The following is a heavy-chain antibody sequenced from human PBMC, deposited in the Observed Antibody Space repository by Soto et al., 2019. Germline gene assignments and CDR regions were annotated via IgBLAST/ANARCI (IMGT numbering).Heavy chain of an antibody. CDR3: ARDQGTTVGDSHDYYYMDV. CDR2: INPNSGGT. D-gene: IGHD4-17*01. Sequence: ASVKVSCKASGYTFTGYYMHWVRQAPGQGLEWMGWINPNSGGTNYAQKFQGWVTMTRDTSISTAYMELSRLRSDDTAVYYCARDQGTTVGDSHDYYYMDVWGKGTTVTVSS. CDR1: GYTFTGYY. V-gene: IGHV1-2*04. J-gene: IGHJ6*03.